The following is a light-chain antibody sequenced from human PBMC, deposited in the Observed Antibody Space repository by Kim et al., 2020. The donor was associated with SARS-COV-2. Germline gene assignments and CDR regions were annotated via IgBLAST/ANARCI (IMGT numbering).Light chain of an antibody. CDR2: KDT. V-gene: IGLV3-27*01. CDR3: YSATAHSV. Sequence: SYELTQPSSVSVSPGQTARLACSGDVLATRYEAPVLVIYKDTERPSGNPERFSDSSSGTTVTLTISGAQVVGEADSYSYSATAHSVFGGGTKLTVL. CDR1: VLATRY. J-gene: IGLJ2*01.